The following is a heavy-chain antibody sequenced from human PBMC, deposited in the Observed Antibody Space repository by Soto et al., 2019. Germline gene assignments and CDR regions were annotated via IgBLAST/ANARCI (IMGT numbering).Heavy chain of an antibody. V-gene: IGHV4-59*08. J-gene: IGHJ5*02. D-gene: IGHD6-13*01. CDR2: IYYSGTT. CDR1: GGSISSYY. CDR3: ASLRYTSSWYPTWFDP. Sequence: SETLSLTCTVSGGSISSYYWSWIRQPPGKGLEWIGYIYYSGTTYYNPSLESRATISVDTSKNQFSLKLSSVTSADTAVYYCASLRYTSSWYPTWFDPWGQGTLVTVSS.